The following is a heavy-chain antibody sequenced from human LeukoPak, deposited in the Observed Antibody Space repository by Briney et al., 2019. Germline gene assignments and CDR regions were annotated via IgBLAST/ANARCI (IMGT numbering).Heavy chain of an antibody. J-gene: IGHJ4*02. Sequence: GGSLRLSCAASGFTFSSYGMSWVRQVPGKGLEWVSVNSGSGDNTYYADSVKGRFTISRDNSKNMLYLQMNSLRAEDTAVYYCAKWKYSNSGIDDYWGQGTLVTVSS. CDR1: GFTFSSYG. V-gene: IGHV3-23*01. CDR3: AKWKYSNSGIDDY. CDR2: NSGSGDNT. D-gene: IGHD6-6*01.